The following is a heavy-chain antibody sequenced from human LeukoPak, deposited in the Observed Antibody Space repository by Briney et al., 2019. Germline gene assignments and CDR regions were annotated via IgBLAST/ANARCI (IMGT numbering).Heavy chain of an antibody. V-gene: IGHV3-15*01. CDR3: TTDPMVREDYYYYMDV. Sequence: GGSLRLSCAASGFTFSNAWMSWVRQAPGKGLEWVGRIKSKTDGGTTDYAAPVKGRFTISRDDSKNTLYLQMNSLKTEDTAVYYCTTDPMVREDYYYYMDVWGKGTTVTISS. D-gene: IGHD3-10*01. J-gene: IGHJ6*03. CDR2: IKSKTDGGTT. CDR1: GFTFSNAW.